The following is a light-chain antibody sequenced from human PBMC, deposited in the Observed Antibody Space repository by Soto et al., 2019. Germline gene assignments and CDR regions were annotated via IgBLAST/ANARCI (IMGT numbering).Light chain of an antibody. Sequence: EIVLTQSPGTLSLSPGERATLSCRASQSISSSYFAWYQQKPGQAPRLLIYGASSRATDIPDRFSGSGSGTDFTPTISRLEPEDFAVYYCQEYGSSRTFGQGTKVEIK. CDR2: GAS. CDR1: QSISSSY. V-gene: IGKV3-20*01. J-gene: IGKJ1*01. CDR3: QEYGSSRT.